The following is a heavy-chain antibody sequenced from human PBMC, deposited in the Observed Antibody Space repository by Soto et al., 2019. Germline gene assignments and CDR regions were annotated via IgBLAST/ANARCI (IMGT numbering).Heavy chain of an antibody. J-gene: IGHJ4*02. CDR3: AHPYRVASGIRYYFDY. CDR2: IYWEDDQ. D-gene: IGHD1-1*01. CDR1: GFSLTTDAVG. Sequence: QITLKESGPTLVKPTQTLTLTCTFSGFSLTTDAVGVGWIRQPPGKALEWLALIYWEDDQRYSPSLKTRLSITTDASRSRVILTLATMDPADTGTCYCAHPYRVASGIRYYFDYWGQGTLVTVSS. V-gene: IGHV2-5*02.